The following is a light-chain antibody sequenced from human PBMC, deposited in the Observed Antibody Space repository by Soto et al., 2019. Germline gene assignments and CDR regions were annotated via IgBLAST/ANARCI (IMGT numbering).Light chain of an antibody. CDR1: ESVRDE. V-gene: IGKV3-11*01. Sequence: EAVLTQSPATLSLSPGERATLSCRASESVRDELGWYQQKPGQAPRLLIFDSSNRATGFPARFSGSGSGTEFTLTISSLQPEDFAVYYCHQYNNWPSWTFGQGTKVDI. J-gene: IGKJ1*01. CDR2: DSS. CDR3: HQYNNWPSWT.